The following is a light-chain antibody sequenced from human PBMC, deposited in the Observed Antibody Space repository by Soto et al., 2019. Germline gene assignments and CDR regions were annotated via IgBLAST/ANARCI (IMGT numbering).Light chain of an antibody. V-gene: IGKV1-39*01. CDR2: AAS. J-gene: IGKJ4*01. CDR1: QSISSY. Sequence: DIQMTQSPSSLSASVGDRVTITCRASQSISSYLNWYQQKPGKAPKLLIYAASSLQSGVPSRFSGSGSGTDFNLTISSLQPEDFETYYCQQSYSPPFTFGGGTKVEIK. CDR3: QQSYSPPFT.